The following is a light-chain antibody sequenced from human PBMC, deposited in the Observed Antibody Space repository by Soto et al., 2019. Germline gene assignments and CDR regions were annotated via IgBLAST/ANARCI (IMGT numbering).Light chain of an antibody. Sequence: EIVMTQSPATLSVSPGERATLSCRASQSVSSSYLAWYQQKPGQAPRLLIYGASSRATGIPDRFSGSGSGTDFTLTISRLEPEDFAVYYCQQYGSSPPLPFGG. V-gene: IGKV3-20*01. CDR3: QQYGSSPPLP. J-gene: IGKJ4*01. CDR1: QSVSSSY. CDR2: GAS.